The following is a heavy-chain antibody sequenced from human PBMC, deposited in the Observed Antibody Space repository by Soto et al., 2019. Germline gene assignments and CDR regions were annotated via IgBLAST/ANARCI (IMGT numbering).Heavy chain of an antibody. V-gene: IGHV3-66*01. J-gene: IGHJ3*02. CDR2: IYRGSNT. Sequence: ELQLVESGGGLVQPGGSLRLSCAASGFTVSNNYMGWVRQAPGKGLEWVSVIYRGSNTHYADSVMGRCTISRDNSKNTLFLQMNNLRAEDTGDYYCARSSGHTFDIWGQGTMVTFSS. CDR3: ARSSGHTFDI. CDR1: GFTVSNNY.